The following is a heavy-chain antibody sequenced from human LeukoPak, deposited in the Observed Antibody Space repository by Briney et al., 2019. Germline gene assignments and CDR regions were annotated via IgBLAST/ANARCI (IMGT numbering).Heavy chain of an antibody. J-gene: IGHJ4*02. V-gene: IGHV1-18*04. D-gene: IGHD1-26*01. CDR1: GYTFTGYY. CDR3: AREVGRDRLGSWYYFDY. CDR2: INPNNGNT. Sequence: ASVKVSCKASGYTFTGYYMHWVRQAPGQGLEWMGWINPNNGNTNYAQKLQGRVTMTTDTSTSTAYMELRSLRSDDTAVYYCAREVGRDRLGSWYYFDYWGQGTLVTVSS.